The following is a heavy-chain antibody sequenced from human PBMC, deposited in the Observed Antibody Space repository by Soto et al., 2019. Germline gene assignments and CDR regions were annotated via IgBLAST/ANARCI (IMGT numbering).Heavy chain of an antibody. CDR3: AKGRSYYYYYGVDV. J-gene: IGHJ6*02. CDR2: IWDDGSNK. CDR1: GFTFSSYG. V-gene: IGHV3-33*06. Sequence: GWSLRLSCAASGFTFSSYGMHWVRQAPGKGLEWVADIWDDGSNKYYADSVKGRFTISRDNSKSTLYLQMNSLRAEDTALYYCAKGRSYYYYYGVDVWGQGTTVTVSS.